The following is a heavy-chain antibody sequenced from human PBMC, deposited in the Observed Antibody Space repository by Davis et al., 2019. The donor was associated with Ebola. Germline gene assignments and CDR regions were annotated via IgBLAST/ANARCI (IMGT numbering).Heavy chain of an antibody. Sequence: SETLSLTCAVYGGSFSGYYWSWIRQPPGKGLEWIGEIYHSGSTNYNPSLKSRVTISVDKSKNQFSLKLSSVTPEDTAVYYCARDPVATGILGYYYGMDVWGQGTTVTVSS. CDR1: GGSFSGYY. V-gene: IGHV4-34*01. CDR2: IYHSGST. J-gene: IGHJ6*02. D-gene: IGHD4-17*01. CDR3: ARDPVATGILGYYYGMDV.